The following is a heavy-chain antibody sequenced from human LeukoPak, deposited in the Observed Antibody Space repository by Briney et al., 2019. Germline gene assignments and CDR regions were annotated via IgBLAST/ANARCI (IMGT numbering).Heavy chain of an antibody. Sequence: ASVKVSCKVSGHTLTELSMHWVRQAPGQGLEWMGWINPNSGGTNYAQKFQGRVTMTRDTSISTAYMELGRLRSDDTAVYYCARDFNDPQTGVVWGQGTLVTVSS. CDR2: INPNSGGT. J-gene: IGHJ4*02. D-gene: IGHD7-27*01. CDR1: GHTLTELS. V-gene: IGHV1-2*02. CDR3: ARDFNDPQTGVV.